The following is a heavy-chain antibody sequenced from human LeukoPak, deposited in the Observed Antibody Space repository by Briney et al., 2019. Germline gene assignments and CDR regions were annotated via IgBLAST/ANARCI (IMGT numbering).Heavy chain of an antibody. J-gene: IGHJ6*04. D-gene: IGHD6-13*01. CDR2: INSDGGST. CDR3: ARGAGVAAADTGVLSLTRGVDV. Sequence: GGSLRLSCAASGFTFSSYWMHWVRQSPGKGLVWVSRINSDGGSTNYADSVRGRFTISRDNAKNTVYLQMNSLRAEDSAVYYCARGAGVAAADTGVLSLTRGVDVWGKGTTVTVSS. V-gene: IGHV3-74*01. CDR1: GFTFSSYW.